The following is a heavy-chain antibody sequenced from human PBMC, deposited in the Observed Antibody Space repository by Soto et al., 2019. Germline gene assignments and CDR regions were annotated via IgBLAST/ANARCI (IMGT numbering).Heavy chain of an antibody. J-gene: IGHJ6*02. CDR2: IGTAGDT. Sequence: PGGSLRLSCAASGFTFSSYDMHWVRQATGKGLEWVSAIGTAGDTYYPGSVKGRFTISRENAKNSLYLQMNSLRAGDTAVYYCARSVATLLYYGMDVCGPRTTFPISS. CDR1: GFTFSSYD. D-gene: IGHD5-12*01. V-gene: IGHV3-13*01. CDR3: ARSVATLLYYGMDV.